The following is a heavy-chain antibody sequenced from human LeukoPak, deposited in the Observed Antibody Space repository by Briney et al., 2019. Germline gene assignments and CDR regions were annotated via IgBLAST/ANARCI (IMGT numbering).Heavy chain of an antibody. J-gene: IGHJ5*02. Sequence: ASVKVSCKASGYTFTSYYMHWVRQAPGQGLEWMGIINPSGGSTSYAQKFQGRVTMTRDTSTSTVYMELSSLRSDDTAVYYCARDWDYVWGSYRPSYNWFDPWGQGTLVTVSS. CDR2: INPSGGST. CDR1: GYTFTSYY. D-gene: IGHD3-16*02. CDR3: ARDWDYVWGSYRPSYNWFDP. V-gene: IGHV1-46*01.